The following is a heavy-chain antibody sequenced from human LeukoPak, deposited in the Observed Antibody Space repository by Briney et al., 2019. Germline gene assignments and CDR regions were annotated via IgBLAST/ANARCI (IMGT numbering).Heavy chain of an antibody. CDR1: GFTFSSYS. J-gene: IGHJ4*02. D-gene: IGHD3-3*01. V-gene: IGHV3-48*01. CDR3: ARYGGDSFYDFWSGSKTGFDY. CDR2: ISSSSSTI. Sequence: GGSLRLSCAASGFTFSSYSMNWVRQAPGKGLEWVSYISSSSSTIYYADSVKGRFTISRDNAKNSLYLQMNSQRAEDTAVYYCARYGGDSFYDFWSGSKTGFDYWGQGTLVTVSS.